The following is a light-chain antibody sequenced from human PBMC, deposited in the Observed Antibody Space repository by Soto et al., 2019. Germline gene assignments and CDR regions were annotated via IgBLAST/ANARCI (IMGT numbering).Light chain of an antibody. V-gene: IGKV3-20*01. J-gene: IGKJ5*01. CDR1: QSVGNN. Sequence: EIVMTQSPATLSVSPGERATLSCRASQSVGNNLAWYRQKPGQAPRLLIYGASSRATGIPDRFSGSGSGTDFTLTIRRLEPEDFAVYYCQQYGSSPPTFGQGTRLEIK. CDR3: QQYGSSPPT. CDR2: GAS.